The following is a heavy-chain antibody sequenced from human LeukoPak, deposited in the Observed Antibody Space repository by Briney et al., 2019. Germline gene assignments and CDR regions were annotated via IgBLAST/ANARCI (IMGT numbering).Heavy chain of an antibody. Sequence: GASVKVSCKASGYTFTSYGISWVRQAPGQGLEWMGWISAYNGNTNYAQKLQGRVTMTTDTSTSTAYMELRSLRCDDTAVYYCARDPGWVREGPRDDAFDIWGQGTMVTVSS. CDR1: GYTFTSYG. D-gene: IGHD3-10*01. CDR3: ARDPGWVREGPRDDAFDI. J-gene: IGHJ3*02. V-gene: IGHV1-18*01. CDR2: ISAYNGNT.